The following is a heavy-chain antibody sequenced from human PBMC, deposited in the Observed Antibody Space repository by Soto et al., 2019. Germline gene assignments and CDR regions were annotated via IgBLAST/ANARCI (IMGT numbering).Heavy chain of an antibody. J-gene: IGHJ4*02. V-gene: IGHV4-59*01. CDR3: ARVGDDFWSGYTDY. Sequence: QVQLQESGPGLVKPSETLSLTCTVSGGSISSYYWSWIRQPPGKGLEWIGYIYYSGSTNYNPSLKSRVTISVDTSKNQCSLKLSSVTAADTAVYYCARVGDDFWSGYTDYWGQGTLVTVSS. D-gene: IGHD3-3*01. CDR1: GGSISSYY. CDR2: IYYSGST.